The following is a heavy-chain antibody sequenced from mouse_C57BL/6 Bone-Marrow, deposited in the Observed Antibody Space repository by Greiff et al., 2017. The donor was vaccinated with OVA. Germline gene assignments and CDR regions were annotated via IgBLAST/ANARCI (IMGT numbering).Heavy chain of an antibody. CDR3: ARGAGSRYFDV. CDR1: EYAFPSHD. CDR2: INSDGGST. J-gene: IGHJ1*03. Sequence: EVQVVESGGGLVQPGESLKLSCESTEYAFPSHDMSWVRKTPEKRLELVAAINSDGGSTYYPDNMERRYIISRDNTKRTLYLQMSSLRSEDTALYYCARGAGSRYFDVWGTGTTVTVSS. V-gene: IGHV5-2*01. D-gene: IGHD1-1*02.